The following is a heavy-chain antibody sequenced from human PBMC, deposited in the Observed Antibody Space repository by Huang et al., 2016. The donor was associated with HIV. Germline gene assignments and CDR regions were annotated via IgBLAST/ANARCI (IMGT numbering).Heavy chain of an antibody. D-gene: IGHD6-19*01. J-gene: IGHJ4*02. Sequence: QLQLQESGPGLVKPSETLSLTCTVSGGSISTSGYYWGWIRQPPGKGLGWIGGIYYGGSTSSNPSLKSRVTISVDTSKSQFSLKLSSVTAADTAVYYCARQDTSGWYADPYYFDYWGQGTLVTVSS. CDR3: ARQDTSGWYADPYYFDY. CDR2: IYYGGST. CDR1: GGSISTSGYY. V-gene: IGHV4-39*01.